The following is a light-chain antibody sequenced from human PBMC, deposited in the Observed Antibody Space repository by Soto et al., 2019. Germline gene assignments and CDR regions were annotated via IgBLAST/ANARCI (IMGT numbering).Light chain of an antibody. J-gene: IGKJ4*01. V-gene: IGKV1-9*01. CDR3: QQLNSYPLT. CDR2: AAS. Sequence: IQLTQSPSSLSASVGDRVTITCRASQGISSYLALYQQKPGKAPKLLIYAASTLQSGVPSRFSGSGSGTDFTLTISSLQPEDFATYYCQQLNSYPLTVGGGTKVEIK. CDR1: QGISSY.